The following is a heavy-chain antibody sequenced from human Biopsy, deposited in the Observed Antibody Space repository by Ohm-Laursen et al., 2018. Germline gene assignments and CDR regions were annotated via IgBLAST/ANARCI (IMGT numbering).Heavy chain of an antibody. D-gene: IGHD3-16*01. CDR2: IYYTGST. Sequence: GTLSLTCTVSGGSISSDYRSWIRQTPGKGLEWIGYIYYTGSTNYSPSLESRVIMSVDTSKNQFSLRLSSVTAADTAVYYCARRDYRNGFKFDFWGQGTLVTVSS. J-gene: IGHJ4*02. CDR3: ARRDYRNGFKFDF. V-gene: IGHV4-59*08. CDR1: GGSISSDY.